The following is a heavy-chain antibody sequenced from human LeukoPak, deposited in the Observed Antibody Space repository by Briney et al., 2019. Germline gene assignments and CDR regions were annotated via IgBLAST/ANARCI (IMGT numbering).Heavy chain of an antibody. J-gene: IGHJ6*04. CDR2: ISGSGGST. D-gene: IGHD3-10*01. CDR1: GFTLSSYA. Sequence: GGSLRLSCAASGFTLSSYAMSWVRQAPGKGLEWVSAISGSGGSTYYADSVKGRFTISRDNSKNTLYLQMNSLRAEDTAVYYCAKFGSGSAYYYYGMDVWGKGTTVTVSS. V-gene: IGHV3-23*01. CDR3: AKFGSGSAYYYYGMDV.